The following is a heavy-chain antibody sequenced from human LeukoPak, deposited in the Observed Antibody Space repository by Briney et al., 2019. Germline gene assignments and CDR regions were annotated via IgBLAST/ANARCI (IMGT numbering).Heavy chain of an antibody. CDR2: MNPNSGNT. V-gene: IGHV1-8*03. CDR1: GYTFTSYD. Sequence: ASVKVSCKASGYTFTSYDINWVRQATGQGLEWMGWMNPNSGNTGYAQKFQGRVTITRNTSISTAYMELSSLRSEDTAVYYCARTGSPYGGNSIYYYYGMDVWGQGTTVTVSS. J-gene: IGHJ6*02. CDR3: ARTGSPYGGNSIYYYYGMDV. D-gene: IGHD4-23*01.